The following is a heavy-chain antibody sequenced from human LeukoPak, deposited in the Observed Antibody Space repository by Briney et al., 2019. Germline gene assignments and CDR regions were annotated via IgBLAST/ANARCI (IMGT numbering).Heavy chain of an antibody. D-gene: IGHD3-3*01. CDR2: ISAYNGNT. V-gene: IGHV1-18*01. CDR3: ARVHYDFWSGYYEGGFDP. CDR1: GYTFTSYG. J-gene: IGHJ5*02. Sequence: ASVKVSCKASGYTFTSYGISWVRQAPGKGLEWMGWISAYNGNTNYAQKLQGRVTMTTDTSTSTAYMELRSLRSDDTAVYYCARVHYDFWSGYYEGGFDPWGQGTPVTVSS.